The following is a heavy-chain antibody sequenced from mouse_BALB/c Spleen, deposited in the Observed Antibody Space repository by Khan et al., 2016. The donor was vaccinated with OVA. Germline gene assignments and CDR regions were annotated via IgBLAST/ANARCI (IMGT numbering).Heavy chain of an antibody. CDR2: IDPFNGGT. V-gene: IGHV1S135*01. J-gene: IGHJ3*01. D-gene: IGHD2-13*01. CDR1: GYSFTNYY. Sequence: VQLQQSGPELMKPGASVKISCKASGYSFTNYYIHWVKQSHGQSLEWLGYIDPFNGGTTYNQKFKGTATLTVDKSSSTAYMYLNNLTSEDSAVYYCTRLGTTGWFTYWGQGTLVTVSA. CDR3: TRLGTTGWFTY.